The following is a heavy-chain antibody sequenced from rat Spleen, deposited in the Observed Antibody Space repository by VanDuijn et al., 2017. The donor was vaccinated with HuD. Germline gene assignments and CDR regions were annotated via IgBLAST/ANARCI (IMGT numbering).Heavy chain of an antibody. Sequence: VQLVESGGGLVQPGKSLKLSCSASGFTFSSYGMHWIRQAPGKGLDWVAYISRSSGTIYADAVKGRFTISRDNAKNTLYLQLNSLKSEDTAIYYCARGGYFRYWGQGVMVTVSS. D-gene: IGHD1-1*01. CDR3: ARGGYFRY. J-gene: IGHJ2*01. CDR1: GFTFSSYG. CDR2: ISRSSGT. V-gene: IGHV5-62*01.